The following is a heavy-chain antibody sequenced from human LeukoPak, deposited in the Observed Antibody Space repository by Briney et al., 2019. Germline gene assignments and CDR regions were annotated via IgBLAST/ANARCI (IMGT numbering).Heavy chain of an antibody. J-gene: IGHJ4*02. CDR3: AKDTTYYYDSSGYRMFDY. D-gene: IGHD3-22*01. V-gene: IGHV3-23*01. Sequence: PGGSLRLSCAASELTFSSYAMSWVRQAPGKGLEWVSAISGSGGSTYYADSVKGRFTISRDNSKNTLYLQMNSLRAEDTAVYYCAKDTTYYYDSSGYRMFDYWGQGTLVTVSS. CDR1: ELTFSSYA. CDR2: ISGSGGST.